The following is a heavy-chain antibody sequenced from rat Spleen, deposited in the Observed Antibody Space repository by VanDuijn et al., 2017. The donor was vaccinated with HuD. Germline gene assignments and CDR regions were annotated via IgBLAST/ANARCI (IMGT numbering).Heavy chain of an antibody. V-gene: IGHV5S10*01. Sequence: EVQLVESGGGLVQPGRSLKLSCAASGFTFSDYNMAWVRQAPKKGLEWVATISYDGSSTYYRDSVKGRFTISRDNAKSTLYLQMDSLRSEDTATYYCTTEDSSSFAYWGQGTLVTVSS. D-gene: IGHD1-2*01. CDR1: GFTFSDYN. J-gene: IGHJ3*01. CDR2: ISYDGSST. CDR3: TTEDSSSFAY.